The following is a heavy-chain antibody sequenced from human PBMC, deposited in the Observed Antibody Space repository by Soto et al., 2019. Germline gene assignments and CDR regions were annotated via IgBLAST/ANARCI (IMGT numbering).Heavy chain of an antibody. V-gene: IGHV1-69*13. CDR3: ASLIAAAGTPFYYYYGMDV. CDR1: GGTFSSYA. J-gene: IGHJ6*02. CDR2: IIPIFGTA. Sequence: SVKVSCKASGGTFSSYAISWVRQAPGQGLEWMGGIIPIFGTANYAQKFQGRVTITADESTSTAYMELSSLRSEDTAVYYCASLIAAAGTPFYYYYGMDVWGQGTTVTAP. D-gene: IGHD6-13*01.